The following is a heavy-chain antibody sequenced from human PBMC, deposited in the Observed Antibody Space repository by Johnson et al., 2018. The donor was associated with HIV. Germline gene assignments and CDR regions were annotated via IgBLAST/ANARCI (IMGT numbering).Heavy chain of an antibody. CDR2: IWYDGSNK. CDR1: GFTFSSYG. D-gene: IGHD5-24*01. J-gene: IGHJ3*02. V-gene: IGHV3-33*06. CDR3: AKWTRDGYNYVHAFDI. Sequence: VQLVESGGGVVQPGRSLRLSCTASGFTFSSYGLHWVRQAPGKGLEWVAVIWYDGSNKYYADSVKGRFTISRDNSKNTLYLQMNSLRAEDTAVYYCAKWTRDGYNYVHAFDIWGQGTMVTVSS.